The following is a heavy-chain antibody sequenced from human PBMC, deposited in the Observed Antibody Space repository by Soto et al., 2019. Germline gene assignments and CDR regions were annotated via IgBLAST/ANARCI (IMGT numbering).Heavy chain of an antibody. J-gene: IGHJ5*01. CDR1: EYTFTSPD. D-gene: IGHD3-16*01. CDR3: ARDKIWDNLVWWFDS. CDR2: IYPGGVNI. V-gene: IGHV1-46*03. Sequence: ASVKFACRAIEYTFTSPDMHWGRQAPGQGLEWMGTIYPGGVNIGYAQKFKGRVTMNKDTSTSTVYMELNSLTYEDTAVYYCARDKIWDNLVWWFDSWGQGTLVTVSS.